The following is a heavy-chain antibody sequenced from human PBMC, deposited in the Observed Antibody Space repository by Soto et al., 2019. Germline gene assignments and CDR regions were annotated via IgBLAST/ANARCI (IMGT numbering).Heavy chain of an antibody. Sequence: EVQLVESGGGLVKPGGSLSLTCAASGFTFSTYSMNWVRQAPGKGLEWVSSISDNSGYIFYADSVKGRFTISRDNAKNSLYLQMNSLRAEDTAVYYCAKGGRSSSWYEDYWGQGTLVTVSS. CDR2: ISDNSGYI. J-gene: IGHJ4*02. V-gene: IGHV3-21*01. D-gene: IGHD6-13*01. CDR3: AKGGRSSSWYEDY. CDR1: GFTFSTYS.